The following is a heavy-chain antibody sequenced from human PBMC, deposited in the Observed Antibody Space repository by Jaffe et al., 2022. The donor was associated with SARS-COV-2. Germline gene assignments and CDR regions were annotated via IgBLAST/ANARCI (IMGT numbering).Heavy chain of an antibody. J-gene: IGHJ4*02. CDR3: ADLNWSPQPLAQWRGDY. Sequence: QLLESGGGLVQSGGSLRLSCATSGFTFSNSAMSWVRQAPGKGLEWVSTISSGGGNTYYADSVKGRFTVSRDNSKNTLYLQMNSLRAEDTAVYFCADLNWSPQPLAQWRGDYWGQGALVTVSS. V-gene: IGHV3-23*01. CDR1: GFTFSNSA. D-gene: IGHD6-13*01. CDR2: ISSGGGNT.